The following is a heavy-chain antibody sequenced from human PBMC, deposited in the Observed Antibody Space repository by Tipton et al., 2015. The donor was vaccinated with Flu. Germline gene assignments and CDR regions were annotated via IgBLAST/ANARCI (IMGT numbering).Heavy chain of an antibody. CDR3: ARDRRAWYFDL. J-gene: IGHJ2*01. Sequence: LRLSCTVSGGSISSGSYYWSWIRQPAGKGLEWIGRIYTSGSTNYNPSLKSRVTISVDTSKNQFSLKLSSVTAADTAVYYCARDRRAWYFDLWGRGTLVTVSS. CDR2: IYTSGST. CDR1: GGSISSGSYY. V-gene: IGHV4-61*02.